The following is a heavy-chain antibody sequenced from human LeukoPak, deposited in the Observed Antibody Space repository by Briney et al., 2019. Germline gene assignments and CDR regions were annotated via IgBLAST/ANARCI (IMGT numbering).Heavy chain of an antibody. J-gene: IGHJ4*02. V-gene: IGHV4-59*01. CDR1: GGSISSYY. Sequence: PSETLSLTCTVSGGSISSYYWSWIRQPPGKGLEWIGYIYYSGSTNYNPSLKSRVTISVDTSKNQFSLNLGSVTAADTAIYYCVRVATGSVDYWGQGTLVTVSS. CDR3: VRVATGSVDY. CDR2: IYYSGST. D-gene: IGHD1-26*01.